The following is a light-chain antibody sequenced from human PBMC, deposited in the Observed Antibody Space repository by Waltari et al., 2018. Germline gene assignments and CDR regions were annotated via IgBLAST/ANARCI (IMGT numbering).Light chain of an antibody. V-gene: IGKV1-5*03. CDR1: QSISSY. Sequence: DIQMTQSPSSLSASVGDRVTITCRASQSISSYLNWYQQKPGKAPKLLIYKASSLESGVPSRFSGSGSGTEFTLTISSLQPDDFATYYCQQYNSSPYTFGQGTKLEIK. CDR3: QQYNSSPYT. CDR2: KAS. J-gene: IGKJ2*01.